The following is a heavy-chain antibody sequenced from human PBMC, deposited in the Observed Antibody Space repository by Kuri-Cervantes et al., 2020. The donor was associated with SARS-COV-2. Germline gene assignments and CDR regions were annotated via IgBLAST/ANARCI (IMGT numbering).Heavy chain of an antibody. CDR3: AKEKGYCSSTSCYPDYYYGMDV. V-gene: IGHV3-23*03. Sequence: GESLKISCAASGFTFSSYAMSWVRQAPGKGLEWVSVIYSGGSSTYYADSVKGRFTISRDNSKNTLYLQMNSLRAEDTAVYYCAKEKGYCSSTSCYPDYYYGMDVWGQGTTVTVSS. D-gene: IGHD2-2*01. CDR2: IYSGGSST. J-gene: IGHJ6*01. CDR1: GFTFSSYA.